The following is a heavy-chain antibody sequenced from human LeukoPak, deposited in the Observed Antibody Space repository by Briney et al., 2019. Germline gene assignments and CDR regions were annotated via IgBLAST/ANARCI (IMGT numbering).Heavy chain of an antibody. CDR2: IRYDGGNK. Sequence: PGGSLRLSCAASGFTFSSYGMHWVRQAPGKGLEWVAFIRYDGGNKYYADSVKGRFTISRDNAKNSLYLQMNSLRAEDTALYYCAKDIFTMVRGVVDYWGQGTLVTVSS. V-gene: IGHV3-30*02. J-gene: IGHJ4*02. CDR3: AKDIFTMVRGVVDY. D-gene: IGHD3-10*01. CDR1: GFTFSSYG.